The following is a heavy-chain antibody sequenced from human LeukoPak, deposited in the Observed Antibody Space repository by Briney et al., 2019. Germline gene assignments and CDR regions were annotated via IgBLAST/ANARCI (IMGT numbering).Heavy chain of an antibody. Sequence: GGSLRLSCAGSGFTFNTYAMSWVRQAPGKGLEWVSGITGTGGNTYYADSVKGRFTISRVNSKNTLYLQMNSLRADDTAVYYCAKGYYGSGSYGWFDYWGQGTLVTVSS. D-gene: IGHD3-10*01. V-gene: IGHV3-23*01. CDR1: GFTFNTYA. J-gene: IGHJ4*02. CDR3: AKGYYGSGSYGWFDY. CDR2: ITGTGGNT.